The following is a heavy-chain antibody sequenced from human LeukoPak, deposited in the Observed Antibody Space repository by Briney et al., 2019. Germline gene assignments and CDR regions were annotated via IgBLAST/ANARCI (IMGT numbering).Heavy chain of an antibody. J-gene: IGHJ4*02. CDR2: INLNSGDT. Sequence: ASVKVSCKASGYTFTAYYMHWVRQAPGRGLEWMGWINLNSGDTKFAQKFQGRVTMTRDTSIATAYMELSRLRSDDTAVYYCARDPTFYYDISDPTPYFDYWGQGALVTVSS. V-gene: IGHV1-2*02. D-gene: IGHD3-22*01. CDR3: ARDPTFYYDISDPTPYFDY. CDR1: GYTFTAYY.